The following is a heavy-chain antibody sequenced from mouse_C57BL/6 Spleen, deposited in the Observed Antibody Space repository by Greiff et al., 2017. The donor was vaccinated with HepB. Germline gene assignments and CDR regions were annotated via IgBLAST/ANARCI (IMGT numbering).Heavy chain of an antibody. J-gene: IGHJ2*01. CDR3: ARSLITTVVVDY. D-gene: IGHD1-1*01. CDR2: IDPSDSET. Sequence: QVQLKQPGAELVRPGSSVKLSCKASGYTFTSYWMHWVKQRPIQGLEWIGNIDPSDSETHYNQKFKDKATLTVDKSSSTAYMQLSSLTSEDSAVYYCARSLITTVVVDYWGQGTTLTVSS. V-gene: IGHV1-52*01. CDR1: GYTFTSYW.